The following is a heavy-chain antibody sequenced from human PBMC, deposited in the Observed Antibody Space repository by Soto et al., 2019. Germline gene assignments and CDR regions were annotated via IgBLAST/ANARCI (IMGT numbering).Heavy chain of an antibody. CDR2: INAGNGNT. V-gene: IGHV1-3*01. D-gene: IGHD3-16*01. CDR1: GYTFTIDA. J-gene: IGHJ4*02. CDR3: ARVIGGLYYFDY. Sequence: QVQLVQSGAEVKKPGASVKVSLKASGYTFTIDAMHWVRQAPGQRLEWMGWINAGNGNTKYSQKFQGRVTITRDTSASTAYMELSSLRSQDTAVYYCARVIGGLYYFDYWGQGTLVTVSS.